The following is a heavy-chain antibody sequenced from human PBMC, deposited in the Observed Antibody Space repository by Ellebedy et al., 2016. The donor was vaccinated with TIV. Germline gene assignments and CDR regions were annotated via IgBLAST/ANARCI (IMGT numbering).Heavy chain of an antibody. CDR1: GSSFTNYW. CDR3: ARYSGGTYNYFDL. Sequence: GESLKISCKSSGSSFTNYWIGWVRQMPGKGLEWMGIIYPGDSHTTYSPSFQGQVTMSADKSISTAYLQWSSLKASDTAMYYCARYSGGTYNYFDLWGRGTLVTVSS. V-gene: IGHV5-51*01. D-gene: IGHD2-15*01. J-gene: IGHJ2*01. CDR2: IYPGDSHT.